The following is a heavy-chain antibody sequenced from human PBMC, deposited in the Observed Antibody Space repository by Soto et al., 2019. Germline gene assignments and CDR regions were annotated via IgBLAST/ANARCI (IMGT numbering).Heavy chain of an antibody. J-gene: IGHJ3*02. D-gene: IGHD6-19*01. V-gene: IGHV1-69*13. Sequence: AASVKVSCKASGGTFSSYAISWVRQAPGQGLEWMGGIIPIFGTANYAQEFQGRVTITADESTSTAYMELSSLRSEDTAVYYCARPQTEYSSGWDAFDIWGQGTMVTVSS. CDR3: ARPQTEYSSGWDAFDI. CDR2: IIPIFGTA. CDR1: GGTFSSYA.